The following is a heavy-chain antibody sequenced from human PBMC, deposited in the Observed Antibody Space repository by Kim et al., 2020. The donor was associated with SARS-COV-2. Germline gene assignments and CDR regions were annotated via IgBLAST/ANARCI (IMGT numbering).Heavy chain of an antibody. CDR3: ARAYHDSSGYPI. V-gene: IGHV4-31*02. J-gene: IGHJ1*01. D-gene: IGHD3-22*01. Sequence: SYNPSLKGGVTMSVDTAKNQFYLKLSSVTAADTAVYYCARAYHDSSGYPIWGQGTLVTVSS.